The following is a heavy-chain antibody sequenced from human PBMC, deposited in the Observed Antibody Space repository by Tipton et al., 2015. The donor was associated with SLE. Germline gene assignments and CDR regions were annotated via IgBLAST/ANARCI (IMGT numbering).Heavy chain of an antibody. Sequence: FLRLSCAASGFTFSGYWMTWVRQAPGKGLEWVANIKQDGSEKYYVESVKGRFTISRDNAKTSLYLQMNSLRADDTGVYYCARLSGFDSLFDYWGQGSLVTVSS. D-gene: IGHD5-12*01. CDR3: ARLSGFDSLFDY. CDR1: GFTFSGYW. V-gene: IGHV3-7*01. CDR2: IKQDGSEK. J-gene: IGHJ4*02.